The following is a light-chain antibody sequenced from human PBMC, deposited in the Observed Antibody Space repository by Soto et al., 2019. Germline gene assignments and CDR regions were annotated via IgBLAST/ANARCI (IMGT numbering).Light chain of an antibody. Sequence: QSALTQPASVSGSPGQSGTISCAGTSSDVGGYNFVSWYQQHPGKAPQLMIYDVSSRPSGVSNRFSGSKSGNTASLTISGLHAEDEADYYCSSYTSSYTYVFGTRTKLTVL. J-gene: IGLJ1*01. CDR2: DVS. V-gene: IGLV2-14*03. CDR3: SSYTSSYTYV. CDR1: SSDVGGYNF.